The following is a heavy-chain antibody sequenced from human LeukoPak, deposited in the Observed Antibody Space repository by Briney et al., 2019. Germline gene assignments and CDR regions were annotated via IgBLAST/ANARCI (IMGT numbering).Heavy chain of an antibody. Sequence: ASVKVSCKASGYTFTGYYMHWVRQAPGQGLEWMGWINPNSGGTNYAQKFQGRVTMPRDTSISTAYMELSRLRSDDTAVYYCARDREGYYDILTGYYPLYYFDYWGQGTLVTVSS. CDR1: GYTFTGYY. CDR3: ARDREGYYDILTGYYPLYYFDY. V-gene: IGHV1-2*02. D-gene: IGHD3-9*01. J-gene: IGHJ4*02. CDR2: INPNSGGT.